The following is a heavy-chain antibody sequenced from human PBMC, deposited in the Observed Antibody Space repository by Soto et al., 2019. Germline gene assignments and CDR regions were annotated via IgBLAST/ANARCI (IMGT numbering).Heavy chain of an antibody. CDR3: ARGPGYSSSGYDYYGMDV. D-gene: IGHD6-13*01. Sequence: QVQLQESGPGLVKPSQTLSLTCTVSGGSISSGGYYWSWIRQHPGKGLEWIGYIYYSGSTYYNPSLHSRVNIPVDASKNQFSLKLSAGTAAATAVYDCARGPGYSSSGYDYYGMDVWGQGTTVTVSS. V-gene: IGHV4-31*03. CDR2: IYYSGST. J-gene: IGHJ6*02. CDR1: GGSISSGGYY.